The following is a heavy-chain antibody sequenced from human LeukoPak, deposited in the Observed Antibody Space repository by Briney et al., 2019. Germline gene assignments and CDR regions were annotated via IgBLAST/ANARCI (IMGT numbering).Heavy chain of an antibody. CDR3: AKITTSTVATADY. D-gene: IGHD5-12*01. J-gene: IGHJ4*02. Sequence: GGSLRLSCAASGFTFSSYGMHWVRQAPGKGLEWVAVIWYDGSNKYYADSVKGRFTISRDNSKNTLYLQMNSLRAEDTAVYYCAKITTSTVATADYWGQGTLATVSS. CDR1: GFTFSSYG. CDR2: IWYDGSNK. V-gene: IGHV3-30*02.